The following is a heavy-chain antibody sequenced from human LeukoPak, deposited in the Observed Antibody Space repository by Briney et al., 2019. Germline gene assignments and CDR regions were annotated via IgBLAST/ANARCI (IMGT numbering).Heavy chain of an antibody. D-gene: IGHD2-8*01. CDR2: ISGYNKNT. CDR3: ARDSGVYNWFDP. Sequence: ASVKVSCKASGYTFTSDGMSWVRQAPGQGLEWMAWISGYNKNTNYAQKFQGRVTMTTDTPTSTAFMELRGLRSDDTAVYYCARDSGVYNWFDPWGQGTLVIVSS. CDR1: GYTFTSDG. J-gene: IGHJ5*02. V-gene: IGHV1-18*01.